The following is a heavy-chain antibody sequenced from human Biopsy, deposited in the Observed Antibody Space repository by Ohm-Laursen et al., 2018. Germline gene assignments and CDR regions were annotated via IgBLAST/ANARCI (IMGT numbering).Heavy chain of an antibody. V-gene: IGHV3-20*01. J-gene: IGHJ4*02. D-gene: IGHD4-17*01. CDR2: ITWSGGTT. CDR3: ARRGSGDYYFDY. CDR1: GFTFADYG. Sequence: SLRLSCAASGFTFADYGMTWVRQVPGKGLEWVSGITWSGGTTSYVDSVKGRFTISRDNAKKSLYLQMNSLRAEDTALYHCARRGSGDYYFDYWGQGTLVTVSS.